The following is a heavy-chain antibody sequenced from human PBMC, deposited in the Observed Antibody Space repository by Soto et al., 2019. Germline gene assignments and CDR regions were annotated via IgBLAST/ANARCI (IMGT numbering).Heavy chain of an antibody. CDR1: GYTFSSSD. D-gene: IGHD1-26*01. Sequence: GPEVKKPEASVKVSCKASGYTFSSSDISWVRQAPGQGPEWMGWISSSGVTNYAQNLQGRVTLTVDSSTTTAYMEVRSLSSADTPTFYCARDHGGYGTSAYWGQGTLVTVSS. V-gene: IGHV1-18*04. CDR3: ARDHGGYGTSAY. J-gene: IGHJ4*02. CDR2: ISSSGVT.